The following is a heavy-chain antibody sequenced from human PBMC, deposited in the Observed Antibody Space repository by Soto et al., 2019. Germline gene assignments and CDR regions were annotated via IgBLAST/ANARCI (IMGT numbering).Heavy chain of an antibody. J-gene: IGHJ5*01. Sequence: QVQLQESGPGLVEPSGTLSLNCGVSGGSMRSNDWWSWVRQTPGKGLEWIGEISHSGITTYNPSLKSRVAMAIGTSKKQLSLRVGSLTAADTVLNYRPRNADCLSRLCYFRWFDPWGQGALVIVSS. CDR1: GGSMRSNDW. CDR2: ISHSGIT. V-gene: IGHV4-4*02. D-gene: IGHD2-21*02. CDR3: PRNADCLSRLCYFRWFDP.